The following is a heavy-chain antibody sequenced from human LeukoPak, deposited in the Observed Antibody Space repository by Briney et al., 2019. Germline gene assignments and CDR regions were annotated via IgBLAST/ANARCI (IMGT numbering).Heavy chain of an antibody. Sequence: GGSLRLSCTASGFTFSTYGMHWVRQAPGKGLEWVALIRYDGSNKNYADSVKGRFTISRDNSKDTLYLQMNSLRAEDTAVYYCARDLGKGRYLDYWGQGTLVTVSS. CDR1: GFTFSTYG. J-gene: IGHJ4*02. D-gene: IGHD4-23*01. V-gene: IGHV3-33*01. CDR2: IRYDGSNK. CDR3: ARDLGKGRYLDY.